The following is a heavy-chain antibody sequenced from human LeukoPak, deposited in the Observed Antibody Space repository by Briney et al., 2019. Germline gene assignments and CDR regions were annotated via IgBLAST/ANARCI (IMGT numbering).Heavy chain of an antibody. J-gene: IGHJ4*02. CDR2: IWYDGSNK. D-gene: IGHD3-3*01. CDR1: GFTFSSYG. Sequence: GGSLRLSCAASGFTFSSYGMHWVRQAPGKGLEWVAVIWYDGSNKYYVDSVKGRFTISRDNSKNTLYLQMNSLRAEDTAVYYCAKESYDFWSGYSFDYWGQGTLVTVSS. CDR3: AKESYDFWSGYSFDY. V-gene: IGHV3-33*06.